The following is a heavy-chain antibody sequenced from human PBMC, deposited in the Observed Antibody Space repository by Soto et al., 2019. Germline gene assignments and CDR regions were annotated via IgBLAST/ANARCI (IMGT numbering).Heavy chain of an antibody. J-gene: IGHJ4*02. D-gene: IGHD4-17*01. V-gene: IGHV3-33*01. Sequence: QVQLVESGGGVVQPGRSLRLSCAASGFAFSAYGMHWVRQAPGKGLEWVAMIYYDGSNKYYADSVKGRFTISRDNSKNTLYLQMSSLSAEATALYYCARVGGTVKFDYWGQGTLVTVSS. CDR1: GFAFSAYG. CDR2: IYYDGSNK. CDR3: ARVGGTVKFDY.